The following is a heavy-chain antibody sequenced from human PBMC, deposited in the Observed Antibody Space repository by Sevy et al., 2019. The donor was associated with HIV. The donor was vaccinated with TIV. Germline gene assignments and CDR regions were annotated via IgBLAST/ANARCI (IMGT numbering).Heavy chain of an antibody. CDR2: IGTAGDT. D-gene: IGHD5-12*01. V-gene: IGHV3-13*01. J-gene: IGHJ3*02. CDR3: AREATDDDAFDI. Sequence: GGSLRLSCAASGFTFSSYDMHWVRQATGKGLEWVSAIGTAGDTYYPGSVKGRFTISRENAKNSLYLQMNSLRAGDTAVYYCAREATDDDAFDIWGQGTKVTVSS. CDR1: GFTFSSYD.